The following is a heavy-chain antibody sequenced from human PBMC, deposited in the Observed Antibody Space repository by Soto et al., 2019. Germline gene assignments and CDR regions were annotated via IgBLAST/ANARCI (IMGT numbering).Heavy chain of an antibody. V-gene: IGHV3-23*01. CDR2: ISASGSTT. D-gene: IGHD2-8*01. J-gene: IGHJ4*02. CDR3: AKGTRYCVNGVCEVLDY. CDR1: GFTFSDYA. Sequence: EVQVLDSGGGLVQPGGSLRLSCAASGFTFSDYAMNWVRQSPGKGLEWVSAISASGSTTYYTDSVKGRFTISRDNSKNTLYLQMDSLGAEDTAVYYCAKGTRYCVNGVCEVLDYWGPGTLVTVSS.